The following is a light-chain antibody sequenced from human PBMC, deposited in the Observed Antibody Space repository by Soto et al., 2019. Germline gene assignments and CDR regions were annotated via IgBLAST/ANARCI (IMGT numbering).Light chain of an antibody. CDR2: EVN. J-gene: IGLJ1*01. CDR3: SSLSTTSTHIV. Sequence: QYALSQPASMSWSPGHSITIPCTGASSDIGLYNYVSWYQHHPGKAPKLLISEVNVRPSGLSDRFSASKAGNTASLTISGLQPEDEAYYYCSSLSTTSTHIVFGSGTKVTVL. V-gene: IGLV2-14*01. CDR1: SSDIGLYNY.